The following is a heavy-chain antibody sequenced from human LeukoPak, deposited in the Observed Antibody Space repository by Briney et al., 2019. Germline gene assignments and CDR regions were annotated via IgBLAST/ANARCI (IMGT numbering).Heavy chain of an antibody. Sequence: ASVKVSCKASGYTFTSYDISWVRQAPGQGLEWMGGIIPIFGTANYAQKFQGRVTITADESTSTAYMELSSLRSEDTAVYYCAREGLSLVTTLLYWGQGTLVTVSS. CDR3: AREGLSLVTTLLY. CDR1: GYTFTSYD. CDR2: IIPIFGTA. V-gene: IGHV1-69*13. J-gene: IGHJ4*02. D-gene: IGHD2-21*02.